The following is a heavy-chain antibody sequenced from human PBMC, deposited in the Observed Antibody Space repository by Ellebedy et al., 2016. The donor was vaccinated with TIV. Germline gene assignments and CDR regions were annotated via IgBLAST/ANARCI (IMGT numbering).Heavy chain of an antibody. V-gene: IGHV1-69*04. D-gene: IGHD2-15*01. CDR1: RGTFSSYA. CDR2: IIPILCIA. J-gene: IGHJ3*02. Sequence: AASVQVSCKASRGTFSSYAIRWARQAPGQGLEWMGRIIPILCIANYAQKFQGRVTITADKSTSTAYMELNSLRAEDTAVYYCARDLSGGPTAFDIWGQGTMVTVSS. CDR3: ARDLSGGPTAFDI.